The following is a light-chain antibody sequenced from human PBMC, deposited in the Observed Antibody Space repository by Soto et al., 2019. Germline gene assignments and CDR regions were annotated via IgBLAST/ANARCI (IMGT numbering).Light chain of an antibody. CDR1: QSINNW. CDR2: DAS. CDR3: QQYNSYST. J-gene: IGKJ2*01. V-gene: IGKV1-5*01. Sequence: DTQMTQSPSTLSASVGDRVTITCRASQSINNWLAWYQQKPGKAPKLLIYDASSLESGVPSRFSGSGSGTEFTLTISSQQPDDFATYYWQQYNSYSTFGQGTKLEIK.